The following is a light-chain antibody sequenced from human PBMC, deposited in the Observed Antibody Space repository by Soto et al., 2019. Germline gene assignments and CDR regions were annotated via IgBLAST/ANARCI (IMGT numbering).Light chain of an antibody. V-gene: IGKV3-20*01. CDR2: GAS. Sequence: EIVMTQSPATLSVSPGERATLSCRASQSVSSNLAWYQQKPGQAPRLLICGASNRATGIPARFSGSGSGTDFTLTISRLEPEDFAVYYCQQYGSSPRTFGQGTKVDIK. CDR1: QSVSSN. J-gene: IGKJ1*01. CDR3: QQYGSSPRT.